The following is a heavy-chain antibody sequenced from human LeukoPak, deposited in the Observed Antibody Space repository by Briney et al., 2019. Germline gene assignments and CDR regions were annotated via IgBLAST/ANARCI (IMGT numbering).Heavy chain of an antibody. J-gene: IGHJ4*02. V-gene: IGHV4-61*01. Sequence: SGTLSLTCAVSGGSISSSNWWSWIRQPPGKGLEWIGYIYYSGGTNYNPSLKSRVTISVDTSKNQFSLKLSSVTAADTAVYYCARDRSGYYFDYWGQGTLVTVSS. CDR1: GGSISSSNW. CDR2: IYYSGGT. CDR3: ARDRSGYYFDY. D-gene: IGHD3-3*01.